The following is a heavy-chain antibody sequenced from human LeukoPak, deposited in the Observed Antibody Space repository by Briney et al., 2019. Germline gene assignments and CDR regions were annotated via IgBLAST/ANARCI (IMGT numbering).Heavy chain of an antibody. V-gene: IGHV3-21*01. D-gene: IGHD1-26*01. Sequence: GGSLRLSCEASGFSFSSYNMDWVRQTPGKGLEWISSITTSSSYTFYTDSVKGRFTISRDNARNSLYLQMNSLTAEDTAVYYCARDPYSGAYGDTYYYYMDVWGKGTTVTISS. CDR1: GFSFSSYN. CDR2: ITTSSSYT. J-gene: IGHJ6*03. CDR3: ARDPYSGAYGDTYYYYMDV.